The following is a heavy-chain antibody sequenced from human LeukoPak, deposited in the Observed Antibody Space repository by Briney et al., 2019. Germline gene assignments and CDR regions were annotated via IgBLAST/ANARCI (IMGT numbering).Heavy chain of an antibody. CDR1: GFTVSSNY. Sequence: PGGSLRLSCAASGFTVSSNYMSWVRQAPGKGLEWVSVIYSGGSTYYADSVKGRFAISRDNSKNTLYLQMNSLRAEDTAVYYCARQGIQLWSSLPSWDYWGQGTLVTVSS. CDR3: ARQGIQLWSSLPSWDY. V-gene: IGHV3-66*04. D-gene: IGHD5-18*01. CDR2: IYSGGST. J-gene: IGHJ4*02.